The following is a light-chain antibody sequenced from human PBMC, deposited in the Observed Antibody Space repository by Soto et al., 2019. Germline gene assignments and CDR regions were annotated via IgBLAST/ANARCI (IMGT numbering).Light chain of an antibody. CDR2: GDN. CDR3: QSYDSSLTTFV. J-gene: IGLJ1*01. Sequence: VLTQPPSVSGAPGQRVAISCTGSSSNIGAEYDVHWYQQLPGTAPKRLIYGDNNRPSGVPDRFSGSKSGTSASLAITGLQPEDEADYYCQSYDSSLTTFVFGTGTRSP. CDR1: SSNIGAEYD. V-gene: IGLV1-40*01.